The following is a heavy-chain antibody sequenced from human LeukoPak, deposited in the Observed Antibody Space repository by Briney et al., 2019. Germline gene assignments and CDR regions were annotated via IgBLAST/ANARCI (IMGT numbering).Heavy chain of an antibody. J-gene: IGHJ4*02. D-gene: IGHD3-10*01. V-gene: IGHV4-31*03. Sequence: SETLSLTCTVSGGSISSGGYYWSWIRQHPGKGLEWIGYIYYSGSTYYNPSLKSRVTISVDTSKNQFSLKLSSVTAADTAVYYCARGRTMVRGVIGAPRSGDFDYWGQGTLVTVSS. CDR3: ARGRTMVRGVIGAPRSGDFDY. CDR1: GGSISSGGYY. CDR2: IYYSGST.